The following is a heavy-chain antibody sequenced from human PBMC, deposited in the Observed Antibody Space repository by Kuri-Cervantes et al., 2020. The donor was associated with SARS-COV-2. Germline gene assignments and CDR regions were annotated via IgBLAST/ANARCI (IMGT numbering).Heavy chain of an antibody. Sequence: SCAASRFTFSSYSMNWLRQAPGKGLECVSSISSSSGYIYYADSVKDRFTITRDNAKNSLYLQMNSLSAEDTAVYYCASLVGWVAGRDLLSYYGMDVWGQGTTVTISS. V-gene: IGHV3-21*01. D-gene: IGHD6-19*01. CDR3: ASLVGWVAGRDLLSYYGMDV. CDR2: ISSSSGYI. CDR1: RFTFSSYS. J-gene: IGHJ6*02.